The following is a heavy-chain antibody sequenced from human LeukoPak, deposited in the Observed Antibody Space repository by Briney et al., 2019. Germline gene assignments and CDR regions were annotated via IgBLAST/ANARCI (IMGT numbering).Heavy chain of an antibody. J-gene: IGHJ4*02. CDR3: ARQNDRSHDY. D-gene: IGHD1-1*01. Sequence: KPSETLSLTCTVSGVSISSSSYYCGWIRQPPGKGLEWIGSIYYSGSTYYNPTLKSRVTISVDTSKNQFSLKLRSVTAADTAVYYCARQNDRSHDYWGQGTLVTVSS. V-gene: IGHV4-39*01. CDR1: GVSISSSSYY. CDR2: IYYSGST.